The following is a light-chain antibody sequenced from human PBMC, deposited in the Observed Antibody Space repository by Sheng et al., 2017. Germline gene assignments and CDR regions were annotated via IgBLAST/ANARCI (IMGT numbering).Light chain of an antibody. CDR2: AAS. Sequence: AIRMTQSPSSFSASTGDRVTITCRASQGISSYLAWYQQKPGKAPKLLIYAASTLQSGVPSRFSGSGYGTDFTLTISSLQPEDFAIYYCQQAHSFPRTFGQGTKVESK. CDR3: QQAHSFPRT. J-gene: IGKJ1*01. CDR1: QGISSY. V-gene: IGKV1-8*01.